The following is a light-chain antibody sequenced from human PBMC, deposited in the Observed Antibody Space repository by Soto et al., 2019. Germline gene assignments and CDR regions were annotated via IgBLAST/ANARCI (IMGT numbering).Light chain of an antibody. V-gene: IGKV1-39*01. Sequence: DIRMTQSPSSLSASVGDRVTITCRASQSISRYLNWYQQKPGKAPKLLIYAASSLQSGVPSRFSGSGSGTDFTLTIASLQPEDFATYYCQQSSTTPRTFGPGTKVDIK. CDR1: QSISRY. J-gene: IGKJ3*01. CDR3: QQSSTTPRT. CDR2: AAS.